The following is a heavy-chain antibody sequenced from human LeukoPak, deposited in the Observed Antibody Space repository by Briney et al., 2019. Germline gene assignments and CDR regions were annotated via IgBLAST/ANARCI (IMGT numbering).Heavy chain of an antibody. D-gene: IGHD6-19*01. CDR2: IRYDGSNK. CDR1: GFTFSNYG. V-gene: IGHV3-30*02. Sequence: GGSLRLSCAASGFTFSNYGMHWVRQAPGKGLEWVAFIRYDGSNKYYADSVKGRFTTSRDNSKNTLYLQMNNLRAEDTAVYFCAKALSSSNYYYFDYWGQGTLVTVSS. J-gene: IGHJ4*02. CDR3: AKALSSSNYYYFDY.